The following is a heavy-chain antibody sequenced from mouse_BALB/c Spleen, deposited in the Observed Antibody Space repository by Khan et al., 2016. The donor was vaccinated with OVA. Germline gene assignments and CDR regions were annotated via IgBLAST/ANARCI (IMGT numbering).Heavy chain of an antibody. J-gene: IGHJ2*01. CDR2: IDPANGNT. Sequence: VQLKQSGAELVKPGASVKLSCTASGYNIKDTYMHWVKQRPEQGLEWIGRIDPANGNTEYDPKFQGKATITAEPLSNTAYLQLSSLKSEDTAVYYCARWPRGYWGQGTTLTVSS. CDR3: ARWPRGY. CDR1: GYNIKDTY. V-gene: IGHV14-3*02.